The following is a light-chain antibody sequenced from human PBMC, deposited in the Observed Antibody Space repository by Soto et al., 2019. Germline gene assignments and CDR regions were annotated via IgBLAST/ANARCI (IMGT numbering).Light chain of an antibody. J-gene: IGKJ5*01. V-gene: IGKV3D-11*02. CDR1: QSVTSN. CDR2: GAS. CDR3: QQRSNWPSIT. Sequence: EIVMTQSPATLSVSPGDRATLSCRASQSVTSNLAWYQQKPGQAPRLLIYGASTRAPGIPARFSGSGTGTDFTLTISSLEPEDSAVYHCQQRSNWPSITFGQVTRLEI.